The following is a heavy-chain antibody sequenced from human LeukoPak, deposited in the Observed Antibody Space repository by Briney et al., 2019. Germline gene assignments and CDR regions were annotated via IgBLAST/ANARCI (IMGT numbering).Heavy chain of an antibody. CDR2: INHSGST. CDR3: ARAEDSSSSLSLYYYYSYMDV. J-gene: IGHJ6*03. Sequence: SETLSLTCAVYGGSFSGYFWSWIRQPPGKGLEWIGEINHSGSTNYNPSLKSRVAISVDTSKNQFSLKLSSVTAADTAVYYCARAEDSSSSLSLYYYYSYMDVWGKGTTVTVSS. V-gene: IGHV4-34*01. D-gene: IGHD6-6*01. CDR1: GGSFSGYF.